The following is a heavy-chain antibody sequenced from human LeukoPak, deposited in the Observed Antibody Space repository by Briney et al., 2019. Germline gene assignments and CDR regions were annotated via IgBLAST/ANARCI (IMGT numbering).Heavy chain of an antibody. Sequence: GGSLRLSCAASGFTFSSYEMNWVRQAPGKGLERVSSISSSSSCIYYADSVKGRFTISRDNSKNTLYLQMNSLRAEDTAVYYCARRAGAYSHPYDYWGQGTLVTVSS. CDR3: ARRAGAYSHPYDY. V-gene: IGHV3-21*04. J-gene: IGHJ4*02. CDR1: GFTFSSYE. CDR2: ISSSSSCI. D-gene: IGHD4/OR15-4a*01.